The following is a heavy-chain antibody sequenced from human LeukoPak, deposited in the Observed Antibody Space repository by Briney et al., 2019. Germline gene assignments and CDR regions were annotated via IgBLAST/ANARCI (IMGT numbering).Heavy chain of an antibody. V-gene: IGHV4-34*01. CDR3: ARDSNDSSGYADFDY. Sequence: SETLSLTCAVYGGSFSGNYWTWIRQPPGKGLEWIGEINHSGRTNYNPSLKSRVTISVDTSKNQFSLKLSSVTATDTAVYYCARDSNDSSGYADFDYWGQGTLVTVSS. CDR1: GGSFSGNY. D-gene: IGHD3-22*01. CDR2: INHSGRT. J-gene: IGHJ4*02.